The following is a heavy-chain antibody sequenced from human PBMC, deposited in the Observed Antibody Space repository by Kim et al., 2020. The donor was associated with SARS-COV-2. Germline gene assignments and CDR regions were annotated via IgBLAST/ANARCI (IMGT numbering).Heavy chain of an antibody. Sequence: SETLSLTCAVSGVSVTSDYWSWIRQSPGKGLQWVGYFFSGGSSSYNPSLQSRVTMSVDTSKNQVSLTLTSVTAADTAVYFCSRRFCGSKVCLPNWLDP. CDR2: FFSGGSS. V-gene: IGHV4-59*08. J-gene: IGHJ5*02. CDR3: SRRFCGSKVCLPNWLDP. CDR1: GVSVTSDY. D-gene: IGHD2-2*01.